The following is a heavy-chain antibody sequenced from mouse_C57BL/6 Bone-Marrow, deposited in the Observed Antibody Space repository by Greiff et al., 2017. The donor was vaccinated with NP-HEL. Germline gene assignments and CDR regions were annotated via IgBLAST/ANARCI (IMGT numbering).Heavy chain of an antibody. CDR1: GYTFTSYG. CDR3: ARWIYYYGSSYVHYYAMDY. Sequence: QVQLQQSGAELARPGASVKLSCKASGYTFTSYGISWVKQRTGQGLEWIGEIYPRSGNTYYNEKFKGKATLTADKSSSTAYMELRSLTSEDSAVYFCARWIYYYGSSYVHYYAMDYWGQGTSVTVSS. D-gene: IGHD1-1*01. J-gene: IGHJ4*01. CDR2: IYPRSGNT. V-gene: IGHV1-81*01.